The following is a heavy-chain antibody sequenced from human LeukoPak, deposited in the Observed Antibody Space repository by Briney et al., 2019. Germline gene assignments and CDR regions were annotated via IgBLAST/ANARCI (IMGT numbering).Heavy chain of an antibody. Sequence: PGGSLRLSCAASGFTVSSNYMSWVRQAPGKGLEWVPVIYSGGSAYYADSVKSRFTISRDNSKNTLYLQMNSLRAEDTAVYYCARHGDLTAYYGIYYFEFWGQGTLVTVSS. V-gene: IGHV3-66*02. D-gene: IGHD3-9*01. CDR2: IYSGGSA. CDR3: ARHGDLTAYYGIYYFEF. CDR1: GFTVSSNY. J-gene: IGHJ4*02.